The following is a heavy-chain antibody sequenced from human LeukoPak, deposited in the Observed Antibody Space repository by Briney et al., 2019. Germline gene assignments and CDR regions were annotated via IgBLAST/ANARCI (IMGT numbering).Heavy chain of an antibody. CDR1: GFTFSSYW. Sequence: GGSLRLSCAASGFTFSSYWMHWVRQAPGKGLVWVSRINTDGSSTSYADSVKGRFTISRDNAKNTLYLQMNSLRAEDTAVYYCARYRYCSSTSCPSRAFDIWGQGTMVTVSS. V-gene: IGHV3-74*01. J-gene: IGHJ3*02. D-gene: IGHD2-2*01. CDR3: ARYRYCSSTSCPSRAFDI. CDR2: INTDGSST.